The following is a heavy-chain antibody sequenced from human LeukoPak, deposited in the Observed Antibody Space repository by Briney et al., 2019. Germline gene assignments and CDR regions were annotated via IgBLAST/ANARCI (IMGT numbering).Heavy chain of an antibody. CDR3: ARYYYGSGSYFGY. CDR1: GFTFSSYT. Sequence: PGGSLRLSCAASGFTFSSYTMNWVRQAPGKGLEWVSSISSSKSYIYNADSVKGRFTISRDNAKNSLFLQMNSLRAEDTAVYYCARYYYGSGSYFGYWGQGTLVTVSS. V-gene: IGHV3-21*01. J-gene: IGHJ4*02. CDR2: ISSSKSYI. D-gene: IGHD3-10*01.